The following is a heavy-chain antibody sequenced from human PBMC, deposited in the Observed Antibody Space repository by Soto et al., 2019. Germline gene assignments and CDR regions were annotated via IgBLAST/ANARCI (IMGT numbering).Heavy chain of an antibody. Sequence: TGSVSGGSMSSDGYYRSWIRQHPGKGLEWIGYIYYSGSTYYNPSLKSRVTISVDTSKNQFSLKLSSVTAADMAVYYCARGPKFGELLYRYFDYWGQGTLVTVS. CDR2: IYYSGST. D-gene: IGHD3-10*01. CDR1: GGSMSSDGYY. CDR3: ARGPKFGELLYRYFDY. V-gene: IGHV4-31*02. J-gene: IGHJ4*02.